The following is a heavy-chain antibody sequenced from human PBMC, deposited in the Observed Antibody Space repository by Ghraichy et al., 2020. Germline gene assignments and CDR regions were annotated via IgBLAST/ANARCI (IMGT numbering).Heavy chain of an antibody. V-gene: IGHV1-18*04. CDR2: ISRHNGNT. J-gene: IGHJ4*02. CDR3: ARGSYGDVFDY. Sequence: ASVKVSCKASGYTFTSYGITWVRQAPGQGLEWMGWISRHNGNTNYAQRLQGRVTMTTDTSTSTAYMELRSLRSDDTAVYYCARGSYGDVFDYSGQGTLVTVSS. D-gene: IGHD5-18*01. CDR1: GYTFTSYG.